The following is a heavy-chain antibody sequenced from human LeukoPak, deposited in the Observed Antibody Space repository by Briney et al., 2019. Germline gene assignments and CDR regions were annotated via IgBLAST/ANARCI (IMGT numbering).Heavy chain of an antibody. CDR3: ARSLMGTAMASFDY. V-gene: IGHV1-18*01. Sequence: GAPVKVSCKASGYTFTSYGISWVRQAPGQGLEWMAWISAYNGNTNYAQKLQGRVTMTTDTSTSTAYMELRSLRSDDTAVYYCARSLMGTAMASFDYWGQGTLVTVSS. D-gene: IGHD5-18*01. J-gene: IGHJ4*02. CDR2: ISAYNGNT. CDR1: GYTFTSYG.